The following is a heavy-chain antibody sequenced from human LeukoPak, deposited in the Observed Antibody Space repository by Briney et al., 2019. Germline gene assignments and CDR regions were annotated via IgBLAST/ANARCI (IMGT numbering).Heavy chain of an antibody. CDR2: THYRSKWYN. CDR1: GGRVSTNTAA. CDR3: AREKVVIAATHYYGMDV. D-gene: IGHD2-15*01. Sequence: SQTLSLTCAISGGRVSTNTAAWSWIRQSPSRGLEWLGRTHYRSKWYNYYAGSVKSRIIFNPDTSKNQFSLQLNSVTPEDTAVYYCAREKVVIAATHYYGMDVWGQGTTVTVSS. V-gene: IGHV6-1*01. J-gene: IGHJ6*02.